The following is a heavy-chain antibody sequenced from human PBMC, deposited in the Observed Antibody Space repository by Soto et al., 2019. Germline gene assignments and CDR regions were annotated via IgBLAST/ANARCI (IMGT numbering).Heavy chain of an antibody. CDR2: IIPIFGTA. CDR1: GGTFSSYA. J-gene: IGHJ6*02. Sequence: GASVKVSCKASGGTFSSYAISWVRQAPGQGLEWMGGIIPIFGTANYAQKFQGRVTITADESTSTAYMELSSLRSEDTAVYYCARRGYSYGYYYYGMDVWGQGTTVTVSS. CDR3: ARRGYSYGYYYYGMDV. V-gene: IGHV1-69*13. D-gene: IGHD5-18*01.